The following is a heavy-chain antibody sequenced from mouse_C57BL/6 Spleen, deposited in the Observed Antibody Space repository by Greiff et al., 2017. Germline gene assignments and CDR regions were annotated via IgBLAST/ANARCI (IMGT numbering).Heavy chain of an antibody. CDR2: IYPGDGDT. Sequence: QVQLQQSGPELVKPGASVKISCKASGYAFSSSWMNWVKQRPGKGLEWIGRIYPGDGDTNYNGKFKGKATLTADKSSSTAYMQLSSLTSEDSAVYFCATDSSGAMDYWGQGTSVTVSS. D-gene: IGHD3-2*01. CDR3: ATDSSGAMDY. J-gene: IGHJ4*01. CDR1: GYAFSSSW. V-gene: IGHV1-82*01.